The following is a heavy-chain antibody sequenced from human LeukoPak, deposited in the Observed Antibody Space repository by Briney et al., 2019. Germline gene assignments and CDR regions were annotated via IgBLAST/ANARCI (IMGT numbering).Heavy chain of an antibody. J-gene: IGHJ4*02. Sequence: PSETLSLTCTVSGGSVSRSPYYWSWIRQPPGKGLEWIGEINHSGSTNYSPSLKSRVTLSVDTSKNQFSLRLSSVTAADTAVYYCARRTFGGVIAYWGQGTLVTVSS. D-gene: IGHD3-16*02. CDR3: ARRTFGGVIAY. CDR1: GGSVSRSPYY. CDR2: INHSGST. V-gene: IGHV4-39*07.